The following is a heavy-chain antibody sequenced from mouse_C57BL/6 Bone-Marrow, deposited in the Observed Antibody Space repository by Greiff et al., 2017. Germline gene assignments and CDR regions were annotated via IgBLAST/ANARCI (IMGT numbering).Heavy chain of an antibody. Sequence: QVQLKESGPGLVAPSQSLSITCTVSGFSLTSYGVHWVRQPPGKGLEWLVVIWSDGSTTYNSALKSRLSISKDNSKSQVFLKMNSLQTDDTAMYYCARQRGYYGSSFYYYAMDYWGQGTSVTVSS. V-gene: IGHV2-6-1*01. CDR2: IWSDGST. J-gene: IGHJ4*01. CDR1: GFSLTSYG. D-gene: IGHD1-1*01. CDR3: ARQRGYYGSSFYYYAMDY.